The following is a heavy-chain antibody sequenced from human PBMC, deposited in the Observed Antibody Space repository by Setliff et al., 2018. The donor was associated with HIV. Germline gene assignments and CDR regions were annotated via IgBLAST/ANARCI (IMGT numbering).Heavy chain of an antibody. D-gene: IGHD5-12*01. Sequence: ASVKVSCKASFGTYGINWVRQAPGQGLEWMGWISASGDKTNYAQKFQGRLIITKDTSTSTVYMELSSLRSDDTAVYYCGRDYRSWIRAIGYWGQGTLVTV. CDR3: GRDYRSWIRAIGY. CDR1: FGTYG. CDR2: ISASGDKT. J-gene: IGHJ4*02. V-gene: IGHV1-18*01.